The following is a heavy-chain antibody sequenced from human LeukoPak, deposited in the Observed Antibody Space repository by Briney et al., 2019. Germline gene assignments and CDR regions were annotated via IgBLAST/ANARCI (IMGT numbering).Heavy chain of an antibody. V-gene: IGHV4-61*02. CDR1: GVFFSSASYY. CDR2: IYASGST. Sequence: SETLPLTCTVSGVFFSSASYYWSWIRQPAGKGLEWIGRIYASGSTNYHPSLKSRVTMSVDTSKNQFSLKLSSLTAADTAVYYCARGSDTSVASDYWGQGTLVTVSS. J-gene: IGHJ4*02. CDR3: ARGSDTSVASDY. D-gene: IGHD4-23*01.